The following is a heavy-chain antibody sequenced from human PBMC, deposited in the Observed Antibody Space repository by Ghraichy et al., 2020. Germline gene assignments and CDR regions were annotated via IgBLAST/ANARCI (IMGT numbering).Heavy chain of an antibody. J-gene: IGHJ4*02. CDR3: ARPKYQYTSSLYFDY. CDR2: IYYTGST. V-gene: IGHV4-39*01. Sequence: SETLSLTCTVSGGSISSSSYYWGWIRQPPGKGLEWIGNIYYTGSTYYNPSLKSRVTISIDTSKNQFSLKLSSVTAADTAVYYCARPKYQYTSSLYFDYWGQGTLVTVSS. D-gene: IGHD2-2*02. CDR1: GGSISSSSYY.